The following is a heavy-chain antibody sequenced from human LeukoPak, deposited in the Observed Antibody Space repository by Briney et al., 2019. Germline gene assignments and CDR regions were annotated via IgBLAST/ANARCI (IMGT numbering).Heavy chain of an antibody. CDR1: GGSISSYY. D-gene: IGHD6-25*01. V-gene: IGHV4-59*01. CDR3: ARGRTWSSAYFDY. CDR2: IYYSGST. J-gene: IGHJ4*02. Sequence: SETLSLTCTVSGGSISSYYWSWIRQPPGKGLEWIGYIYYSGSTNYNPSLKSRVTISVDTSKNQFSLKLSSVTAADTAVYYCARGRTWSSAYFDYWGQGTLVTVSS.